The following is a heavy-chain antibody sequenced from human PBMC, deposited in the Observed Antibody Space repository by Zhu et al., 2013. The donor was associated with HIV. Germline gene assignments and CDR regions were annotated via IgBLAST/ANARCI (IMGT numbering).Heavy chain of an antibody. Sequence: QVQLVQSGAEVKKPGASVKVSCKASGYTFTGYYMHWVRQAPGQGLEWMGWINPNSGGTNYAQKFQGRVTMTRDTSISTAYMELSRLRSDDTAVYYCARGPPPGIAVAGTGDFDYWGQGTLGHRLL. CDR3: ARGPPPGIAVAGTGDFDY. D-gene: IGHD6-19*01. J-gene: IGHJ4*02. CDR1: GYTFTGYY. CDR2: INPNSGGT. V-gene: IGHV1-2*02.